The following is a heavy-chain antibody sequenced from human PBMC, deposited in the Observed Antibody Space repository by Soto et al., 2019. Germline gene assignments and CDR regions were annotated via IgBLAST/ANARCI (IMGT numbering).Heavy chain of an antibody. Sequence: GGSLRLSCAASGFSFSGFEKNWVRQAPGKGLEWISYISTIDIVYYADSVKGRLTISRDIAKNSLSLQMNSLRAEDTAVYYCARSLSKSVGYYFDYWGQGVLVTVSS. J-gene: IGHJ4*02. V-gene: IGHV3-48*03. D-gene: IGHD3-16*02. CDR1: GFSFSGFE. CDR3: ARSLSKSVGYYFDY. CDR2: ISTIDIV.